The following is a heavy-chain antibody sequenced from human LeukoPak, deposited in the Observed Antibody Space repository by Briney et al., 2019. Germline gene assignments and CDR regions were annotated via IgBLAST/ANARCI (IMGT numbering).Heavy chain of an antibody. CDR1: GGSISSYF. D-gene: IGHD5-18*01. V-gene: IGHV4-59*08. CDR2: IYNSETT. Sequence: PSETLSLTCTVSGGSISSYFWSWIRQPPGKGLEWIGFIYNSETTNYNPSLKSRVTMSIDTSKNQFSLTLSSVTAADTAVYYCARAGAMGWFEPWGQGTLVTASS. CDR3: ARAGAMGWFEP. J-gene: IGHJ5*02.